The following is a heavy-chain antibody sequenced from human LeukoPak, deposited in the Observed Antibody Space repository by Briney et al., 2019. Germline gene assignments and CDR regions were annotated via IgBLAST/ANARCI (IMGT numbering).Heavy chain of an antibody. D-gene: IGHD3-9*01. J-gene: IGHJ2*01. CDR2: IYYSGSA. V-gene: IGHV4-39*07. Sequence: PSETLSLTCTVSGGSISSSSYYWGWIRQPPGKGLEWIGSIYYSGSAYYNPSLKSRVTISVDTSKNQFSLKLSSVTAADTAVYYCARRAGYDILTGYYAGYWYFDLWGRGTLVTVSS. CDR3: ARRAGYDILTGYYAGYWYFDL. CDR1: GGSISSSSYY.